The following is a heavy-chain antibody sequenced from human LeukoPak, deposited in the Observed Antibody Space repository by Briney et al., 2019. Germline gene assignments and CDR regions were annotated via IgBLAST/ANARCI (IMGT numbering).Heavy chain of an antibody. D-gene: IGHD2-2*01. CDR2: ISANGTST. J-gene: IGHJ6*02. CDR1: GFTFSTYA. Sequence: GRSLRLSCAASGFTFSTYALTWVRQTPGKGLEWVSVISANGTSTYYADSVKGRFTISRDNSKNMLYLQMNSLRVEDTAVYYCAKSDRYCSSPSCYPLYYYYGVDVWGQGTTVTVSS. CDR3: AKSDRYCSSPSCYPLYYYYGVDV. V-gene: IGHV3-23*01.